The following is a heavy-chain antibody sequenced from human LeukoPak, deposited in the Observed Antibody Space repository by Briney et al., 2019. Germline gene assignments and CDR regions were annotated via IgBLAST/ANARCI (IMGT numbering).Heavy chain of an antibody. J-gene: IGHJ4*02. V-gene: IGHV3-23*01. D-gene: IGHD3-22*01. Sequence: GGSLRLSCAASGFTFSSYAMSWVRQAPGKGLEWVSAISGSGGSTYYADSVKGWFTISRDNSKNTLYLQMNSLRAEDTAVYYCAKDLYYYDSSGYHDYWGQGTLVTVSS. CDR1: GFTFSSYA. CDR2: ISGSGGST. CDR3: AKDLYYYDSSGYHDY.